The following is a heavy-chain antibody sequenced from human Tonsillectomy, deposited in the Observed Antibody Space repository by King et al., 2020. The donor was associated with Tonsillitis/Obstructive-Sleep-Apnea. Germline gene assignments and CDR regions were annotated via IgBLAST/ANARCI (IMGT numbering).Heavy chain of an antibody. D-gene: IGHD3-10*01. Sequence: VQLVESGGGVVQPGRSLRLSCAASGFTFSTYGMHWVRQAPGKGLEWVAVISFDGSNKYYADSVKGRFTISRDNSKNTLYLQMNSLRAEDTAVYYCARDTPRGFGELLPFDYGGQGTLVTVSS. V-gene: IGHV3-30*03. J-gene: IGHJ4*02. CDR2: ISFDGSNK. CDR1: GFTFSTYG. CDR3: ARDTPRGFGELLPFDY.